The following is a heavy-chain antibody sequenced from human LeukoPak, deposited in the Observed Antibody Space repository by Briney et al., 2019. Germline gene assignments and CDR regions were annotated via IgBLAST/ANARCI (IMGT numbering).Heavy chain of an antibody. D-gene: IGHD2-15*01. CDR2: IFHRGGT. J-gene: IGHJ4*01. CDR3: ARFCSGGSCPPS. CDR1: NVSISSGDYY. V-gene: IGHV4-30-4*01. Sequence: SETLSLTCTVSNVSISSGDYYWNWIRQPPGKGLEWIGYIFHRGGTSYNPSLKSRILFSVDTSQNQFSLKLNSVTAADTAVYYCARFCSGGSCPPSWGQGTLVTVSS.